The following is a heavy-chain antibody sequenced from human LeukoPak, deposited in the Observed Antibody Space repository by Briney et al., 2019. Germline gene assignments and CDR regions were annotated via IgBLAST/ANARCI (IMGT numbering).Heavy chain of an antibody. Sequence: GGSLRLSCAASGFTFSDHYMDWVRQAPGKGLEWVGRIRNKVNSYTTEYAASVKGRFTISRDDSKSSLYLQMNSLRAEDTAVYYCAREGSGVAGHFDYWGQGTLVTVSS. CDR1: GFTFSDHY. D-gene: IGHD6-19*01. CDR2: IRNKVNSYTT. J-gene: IGHJ4*02. V-gene: IGHV3-72*01. CDR3: AREGSGVAGHFDY.